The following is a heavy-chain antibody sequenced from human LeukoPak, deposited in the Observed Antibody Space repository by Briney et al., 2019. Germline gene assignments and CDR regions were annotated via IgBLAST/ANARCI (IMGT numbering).Heavy chain of an antibody. CDR1: GGTFSSYA. J-gene: IGHJ4*02. CDR3: ARISGVVVPAAMADLPFDY. CDR2: IIPIFGTA. V-gene: IGHV1-69*13. Sequence: ASVKVSCKASGGTFSSYAVSWVRQAPGQGLEWMGGIIPIFGTANYARKFQGRVTITADESTSTAYMELSSLRSEDTAVYYCARISGVVVPAAMADLPFDYWGQGTLVTVSS. D-gene: IGHD2-2*01.